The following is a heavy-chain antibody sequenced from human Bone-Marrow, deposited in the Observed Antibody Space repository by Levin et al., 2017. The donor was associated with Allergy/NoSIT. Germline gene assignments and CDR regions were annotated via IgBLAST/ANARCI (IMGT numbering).Heavy chain of an antibody. Sequence: ASVKVSCKASGYTFISYDINWVRQATGQGLEWMGWMNPNSGNTGYAQEFQGRVTMTRNTSISTAYMEMSSLTSEDTAVFYCARRTSHDNSGKIIDYWGQGTLVTVSS. J-gene: IGHJ4*02. D-gene: IGHD3-22*01. V-gene: IGHV1-8*01. CDR2: MNPNSGNT. CDR1: GYTFISYD. CDR3: ARRTSHDNSGKIIDY.